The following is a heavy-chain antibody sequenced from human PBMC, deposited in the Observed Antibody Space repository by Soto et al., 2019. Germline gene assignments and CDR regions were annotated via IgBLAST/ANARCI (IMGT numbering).Heavy chain of an antibody. J-gene: IGHJ6*02. CDR3: ARDKVEYYYGSGSYLNYYYYGMDV. Sequence: GGSLRLSCAASGFTFSSYSMNWVHQAPGKGLEWVSYISSSSSTIYYADSVKGRFTISRDNAKNSLYLQMNSLRDEDTAVYYCARDKVEYYYGSGSYLNYYYYGMDVWGQGTTVTVSS. CDR1: GFTFSSYS. D-gene: IGHD3-10*01. CDR2: ISSSSSTI. V-gene: IGHV3-48*02.